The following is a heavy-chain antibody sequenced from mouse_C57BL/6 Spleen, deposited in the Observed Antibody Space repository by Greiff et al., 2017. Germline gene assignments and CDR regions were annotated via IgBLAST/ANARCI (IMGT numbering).Heavy chain of an antibody. D-gene: IGHD2-4*01. CDR3: ARQGYYDYDGFAY. Sequence: EVKLVESGGDLVKPGGSLKLSCAASGFTFSSYGMSWVRQTPDKRLEWVATISSGGSYTYYPDSVKGRFTISRDNAKNTLYLQMSSLKSEDTAMYYCARQGYYDYDGFAYWGQGTLVTVSA. J-gene: IGHJ3*01. V-gene: IGHV5-6*01. CDR1: GFTFSSYG. CDR2: ISSGGSYT.